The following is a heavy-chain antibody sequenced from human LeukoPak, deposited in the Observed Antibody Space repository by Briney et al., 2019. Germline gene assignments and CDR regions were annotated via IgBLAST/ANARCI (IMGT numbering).Heavy chain of an antibody. CDR3: ATSAHAPGND. CDR2: IRFDGDNK. D-gene: IGHD1-1*01. J-gene: IGHJ4*02. Sequence: PGGSLRLSCAVSGSSFSSYGMHWVRQAPGKGLEWVAFIRFDGDNKYYADSVQGRFTISRDNSKNTLYVQMNSLRVEDTAVYYCATSAHAPGNDWGQGTLVTVSS. V-gene: IGHV3-30*02. CDR1: GSSFSSYG.